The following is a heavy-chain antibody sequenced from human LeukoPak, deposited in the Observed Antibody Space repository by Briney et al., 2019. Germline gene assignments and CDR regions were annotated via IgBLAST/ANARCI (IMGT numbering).Heavy chain of an antibody. Sequence: ASVKVSCKASGYTFTSYGISWVRQAPGQGLEWMGWISAYNGNTNYAQKLQGRVTMTTDTSTSIAYMELRSLRSDDTAVYYCARGPFIAAAGRDWFDSWGQGTLVTVSS. D-gene: IGHD6-13*01. CDR2: ISAYNGNT. CDR3: ARGPFIAAAGRDWFDS. V-gene: IGHV1-18*01. CDR1: GYTFTSYG. J-gene: IGHJ5*01.